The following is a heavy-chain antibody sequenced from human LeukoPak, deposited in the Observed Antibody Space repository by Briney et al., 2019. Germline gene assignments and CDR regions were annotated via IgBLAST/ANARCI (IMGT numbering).Heavy chain of an antibody. J-gene: IGHJ6*02. D-gene: IGHD3-3*01. CDR1: GGSITSSGYY. CDR3: ARTGFDYDFWSGKHYYYGMDV. CDR2: IYYSGRT. Sequence: SETLSLTCTVSGGSITSSGYYWGWIRQPPGKGLEWIGCIYYSGRTSYNPSLKSRVTISLDTSKTQFSLKLSSVTAADTAVYYCARTGFDYDFWSGKHYYYGMDVWGQGTTVTVSS. V-gene: IGHV4-39*01.